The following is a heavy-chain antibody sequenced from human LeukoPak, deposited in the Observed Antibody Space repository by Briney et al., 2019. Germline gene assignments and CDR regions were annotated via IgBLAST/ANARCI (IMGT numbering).Heavy chain of an antibody. CDR3: AADAPGFGMDV. J-gene: IGHJ6*02. V-gene: IGHV1-58*01. Sequence: SVKVSCKASGFTFTSSAVQWVRQARGQRLEWIGWIVVGSGNTNYAQKFQERVTITRDMSTSTAYMELSSLRSGDTAVYYCAADAPGFGMDVWGQGTTVTVSS. CDR1: GFTFTSSA. CDR2: IVVGSGNT.